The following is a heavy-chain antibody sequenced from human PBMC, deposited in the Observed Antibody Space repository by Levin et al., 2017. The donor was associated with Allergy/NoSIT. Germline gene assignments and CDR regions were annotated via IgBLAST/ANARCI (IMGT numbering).Heavy chain of an antibody. Sequence: GGSLRLSCAASGFTFSGSAMHWVRQASGKGLEWIGRIRSKANSYATAYAASVKGRFTISRDDSENTAFLQMNSLKTEDTAVYFCTRHDDSSSYGMDVWGQGTTVTVSS. CDR1: GFTFSGSA. D-gene: IGHD6-13*01. CDR3: TRHDDSSSYGMDV. V-gene: IGHV3-73*01. CDR2: IRSKANSYAT. J-gene: IGHJ6*02.